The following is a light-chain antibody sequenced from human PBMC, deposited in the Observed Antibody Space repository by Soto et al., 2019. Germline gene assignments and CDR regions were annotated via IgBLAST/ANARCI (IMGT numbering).Light chain of an antibody. Sequence: EVVLTQSPGTLSLSPGERATLSCRASQSVSNNYLAWYQQTPGQAPRLLIYGASNRATGIPDRFSGSGSGTDFTLTISRLEPEDFAVYYCQQYGSSGTFGQGTNV. CDR3: QQYGSSGT. CDR1: QSVSNNY. CDR2: GAS. V-gene: IGKV3-20*01. J-gene: IGKJ1*01.